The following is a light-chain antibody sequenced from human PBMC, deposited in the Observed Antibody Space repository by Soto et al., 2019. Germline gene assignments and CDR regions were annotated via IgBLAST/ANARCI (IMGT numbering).Light chain of an antibody. V-gene: IGKV3-15*01. CDR2: DAS. J-gene: IGKJ5*01. Sequence: EIVMTQSPATLSVSPGEGATVSCRASQSVSSPLAWYQHKPGQAPRLLFYDASTRATGIPARFSGSGSGTEFTLTISSLQSEDVAVYYRQHYHGWPITFGQGTRLEIK. CDR3: QHYHGWPIT. CDR1: QSVSSP.